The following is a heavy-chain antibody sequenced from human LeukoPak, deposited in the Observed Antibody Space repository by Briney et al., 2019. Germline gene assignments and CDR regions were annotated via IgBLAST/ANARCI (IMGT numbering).Heavy chain of an antibody. J-gene: IGHJ2*01. CDR1: GGSISSYY. CDR2: IYYSGST. Sequence: PSETLSLTCTVSGGSISSYYWSWIRQPPAKGLEWIGYIYYSGSTNYNPSLKSRVTISVDTSKNQFSLKLSSVTAADTAVYYCARDRGSAYSYGWPYWYFDLWGRGTLVTVSS. V-gene: IGHV4-59*01. CDR3: ARDRGSAYSYGWPYWYFDL. D-gene: IGHD5-18*01.